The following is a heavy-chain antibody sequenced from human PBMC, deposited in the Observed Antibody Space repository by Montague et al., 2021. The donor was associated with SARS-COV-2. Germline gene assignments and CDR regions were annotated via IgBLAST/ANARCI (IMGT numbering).Heavy chain of an antibody. CDR1: GGSISNSNW. Sequence: SETLSLTCAVSGGSISNSNWWTWVRQPPGKGLEWIGEIYHSGSTNYNSSLRSRVTISVGKSKNQFSLKLTSVTAADTAVYYCARDDGWSAYWGQGTLVTVSS. CDR2: IYHSGST. V-gene: IGHV4-4*02. D-gene: IGHD3-3*01. J-gene: IGHJ4*02. CDR3: ARDDGWSAY.